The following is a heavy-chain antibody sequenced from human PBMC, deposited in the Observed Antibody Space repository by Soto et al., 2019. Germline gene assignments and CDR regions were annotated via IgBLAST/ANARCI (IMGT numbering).Heavy chain of an antibody. Sequence: ASVKVSCKASGYTFTGYYMHWVRQAPGQGLEWMGWINPNSGGTNYAQKFQGWVTMTRDTSISTAYMELSRLRSDDTAVYYCARGPRGGGRFFPPPGDYYMDVWGKGTTVTVSS. J-gene: IGHJ6*03. CDR3: ARGPRGGGRFFPPPGDYYMDV. CDR2: INPNSGGT. V-gene: IGHV1-2*04. D-gene: IGHD3-3*01. CDR1: GYTFTGYY.